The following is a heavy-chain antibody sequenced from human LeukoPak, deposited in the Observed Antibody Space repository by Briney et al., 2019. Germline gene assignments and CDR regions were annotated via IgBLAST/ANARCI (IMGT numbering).Heavy chain of an antibody. J-gene: IGHJ4*02. D-gene: IGHD6-13*01. CDR3: ARQGALVKGIDY. CDR2: INSNSGGT. CDR1: GYRFSDYY. Sequence: ASVKVSCKASGYRFSDYYMHWVRQAPGQGLEWMGRINSNSGGTGFAEKFRGRVTMTRDTSISTAYMELSRLTSDDTAVYYCARQGALVKGIDYWGQGTLVTVSS. V-gene: IGHV1-2*06.